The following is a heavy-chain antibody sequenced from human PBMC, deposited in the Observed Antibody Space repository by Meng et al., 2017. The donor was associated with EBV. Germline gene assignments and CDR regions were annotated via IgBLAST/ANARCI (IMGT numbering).Heavy chain of an antibody. Sequence: VQLLEAGGGLVQPWGSLRLFCAASEFTFSSYAMSWVRQVPGKGLEWVSAISGSGGRTYYADSVKGRFTISRDNSKNTLYLQMNSLRAEDTAVYYCAKDLAGGIAVDYWGQGTLVTVSS. J-gene: IGHJ4*02. V-gene: IGHV3-23*01. CDR2: ISGSGGRT. CDR3: AKDLAGGIAVDY. D-gene: IGHD6-13*01. CDR1: EFTFSSYA.